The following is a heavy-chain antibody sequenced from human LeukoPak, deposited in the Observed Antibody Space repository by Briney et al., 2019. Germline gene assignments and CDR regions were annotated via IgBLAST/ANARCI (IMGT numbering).Heavy chain of an antibody. CDR2: ISCSGGST. J-gene: IGHJ6*03. D-gene: IGHD6-6*01. CDR3: AKSPPRLVYYYYYMDV. Sequence: GGSLRLSCAASGFTFSSYAMSWVRQAPGKGLEWVSAISCSGGSTYYADSVKGRFTISRDNSKNTLYLQMNSLRAEDTAVYYCAKSPPRLVYYYYYMDVWGKGTTVTVSS. V-gene: IGHV3-23*01. CDR1: GFTFSSYA.